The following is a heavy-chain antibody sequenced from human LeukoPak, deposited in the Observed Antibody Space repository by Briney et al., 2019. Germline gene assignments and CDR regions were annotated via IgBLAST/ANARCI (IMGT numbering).Heavy chain of an antibody. J-gene: IGHJ4*02. CDR3: AKDPQKWESYFDY. CDR1: GFTFSTYG. Sequence: GGSLRLYCAASGFTFSTYGMHWARQAPGKGLEWVAFIRYDGSNKYYADSVKGRFTISRDNSKNTLYLQMNSLRAEDTAVYYCAKDPQKWESYFDYWGQGTLVTVSS. V-gene: IGHV3-30*02. D-gene: IGHD1-26*01. CDR2: IRYDGSNK.